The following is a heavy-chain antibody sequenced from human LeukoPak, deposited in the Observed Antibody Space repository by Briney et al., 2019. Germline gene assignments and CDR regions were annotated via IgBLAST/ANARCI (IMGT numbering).Heavy chain of an antibody. CDR3: AKNGEPHYYMDV. J-gene: IGHJ6*03. CDR2: ISGSGSNT. CDR1: GFTFTTYG. V-gene: IGHV3-23*01. Sequence: GGSLRLSCATSGFTFTTYGMIWVRQAPGKGLEWVLGISGSGSNTYYADSAKGRFTSSRDSSKRTVYLHMNSLRAEDTAVYYCAKNGEPHYYMDVLGKGTTVTVSS. D-gene: IGHD2-8*01.